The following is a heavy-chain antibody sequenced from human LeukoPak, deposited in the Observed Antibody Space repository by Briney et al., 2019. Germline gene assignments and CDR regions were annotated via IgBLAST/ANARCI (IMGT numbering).Heavy chain of an antibody. CDR3: ARDRDGYNGGDY. V-gene: IGHV1-18*01. J-gene: IGHJ4*02. CDR1: GYTFNSYG. CDR2: IHTYNVNT. Sequence: GASVKVSCKSSGYTFNSYGITWVRQAPGQGLEWMGWIHTYNVNTNYAQKLQGRVTMTTDTSTSTAYMELRSLRSDDTAVYYCARDRDGYNGGDYWGQGTLVTVSS. D-gene: IGHD5-24*01.